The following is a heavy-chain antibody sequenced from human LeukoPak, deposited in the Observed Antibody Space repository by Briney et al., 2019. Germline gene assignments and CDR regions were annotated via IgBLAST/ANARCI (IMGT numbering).Heavy chain of an antibody. CDR1: GITFSYYG. CDR2: IRYDGNDK. D-gene: IGHD3-10*01. CDR3: ALQGGDARLTKLRGVIIHNFHY. V-gene: IGHV3-30*02. Sequence: PGGSLRHSCAASGITFSYYGKHWVRQAPGKGLEWMAFIRYDGNDKFYAESVKGRFTISRDTSRNTLYLQMNSLRAEDTAVYYCALQGGDARLTKLRGVIIHNFHYWGQGTLVTVSS. J-gene: IGHJ4*02.